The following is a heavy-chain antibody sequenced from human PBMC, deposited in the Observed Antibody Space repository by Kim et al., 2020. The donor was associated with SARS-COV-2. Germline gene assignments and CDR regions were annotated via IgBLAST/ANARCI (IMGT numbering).Heavy chain of an antibody. Sequence: GGSLRLSCAASGFTFSSYSMNWVRQAPGKGLEWVSSISSSSSYIYYADSVKGRFTISRDNAKNSLYLQMNSLRAEDTAVYYCARGRRFGEFPRSDYWGQGTLVTVSS. CDR2: ISSSSSYI. CDR1: GFTFSSYS. V-gene: IGHV3-21*01. J-gene: IGHJ4*02. D-gene: IGHD3-10*01. CDR3: ARGRRFGEFPRSDY.